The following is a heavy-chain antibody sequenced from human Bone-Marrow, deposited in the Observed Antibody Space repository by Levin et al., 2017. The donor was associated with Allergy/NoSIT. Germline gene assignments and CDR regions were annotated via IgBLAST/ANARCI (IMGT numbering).Heavy chain of an antibody. CDR3: ARGAAGVMRD. V-gene: IGHV3-7*04. CDR2: IKQDGSEK. Sequence: GESLKISCAASGFTFSSYWMSWVRQAPGKGLGWVANIKQDGSEKYYVDSVKGRFTISRDNAKNSLYLQMNSLRAEDTAVYYCARGAAGVMRDWGQGTLVTVSS. D-gene: IGHD6-13*01. J-gene: IGHJ4*02. CDR1: GFTFSSYW.